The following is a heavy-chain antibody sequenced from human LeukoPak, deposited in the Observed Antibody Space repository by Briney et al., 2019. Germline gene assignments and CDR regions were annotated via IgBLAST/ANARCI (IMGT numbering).Heavy chain of an antibody. CDR2: IIPIFGTA. V-gene: IGHV1-69*13. CDR1: GGTFSSYA. CDR3: ARDGEMATDY. D-gene: IGHD5-24*01. J-gene: IGHJ4*02. Sequence: GASVKVSCKASGGTFSSYAISWVRQAPGQGLEWMGGIIPIFGTANYAQKFQARVTITADESTSTAYMELSSLRSEDTAVYYCARDGEMATDYWGQGTLVTVSS.